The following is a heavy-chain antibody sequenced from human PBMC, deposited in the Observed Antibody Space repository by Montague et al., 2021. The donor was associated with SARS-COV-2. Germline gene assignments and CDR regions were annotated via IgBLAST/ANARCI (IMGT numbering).Heavy chain of an antibody. CDR1: GGSISSDNW. CDR2: IFHSGST. V-gene: IGHV4-4*02. CDR3: ARGRGWLVFDY. D-gene: IGHD6-19*01. Sequence: SETLSLTCAVSGGSISSDNWWSWVRQSPGKGLEWIGEIFHSGSTNYNPSLKSRIAISVATSKSQFSLKLTAVTAADTAVYYCARGRGWLVFDYWGQGNLVTVSS. J-gene: IGHJ4*02.